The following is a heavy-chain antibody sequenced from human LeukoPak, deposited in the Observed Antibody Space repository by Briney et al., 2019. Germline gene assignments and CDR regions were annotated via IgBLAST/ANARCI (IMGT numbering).Heavy chain of an antibody. Sequence: SETLSLTCTVSGGSISSSSYYWGLIRQPPGKGLEWIGSIYYSGSTYYNPSLKSQVTISVDTSKNQFSLKLGSVTAADTAVYYCARHGSIATGAFTHWGQGTLVTVSS. J-gene: IGHJ4*02. CDR3: ARHGSIATGAFTH. CDR2: IYYSGST. D-gene: IGHD6-13*01. CDR1: GGSISSSSYY. V-gene: IGHV4-39*01.